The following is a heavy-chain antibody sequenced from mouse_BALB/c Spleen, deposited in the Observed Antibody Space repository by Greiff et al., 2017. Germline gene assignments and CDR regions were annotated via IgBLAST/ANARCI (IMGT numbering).Heavy chain of an antibody. D-gene: IGHD2-13*01. CDR2: ISSGSSTI. CDR1: GFTFSSFG. Sequence: DVKLVESGGGLVQPGGSRKLSCAASGFTFSSFGMHWVRQAPEKGLEWVAYISSGSSTIYYADTVKGRFTISRDNPKNTLFLQMTSLRSEDTAMYYCARRLLGYAMDYWGQGTSVTVSS. J-gene: IGHJ4*01. V-gene: IGHV5-17*02. CDR3: ARRLLGYAMDY.